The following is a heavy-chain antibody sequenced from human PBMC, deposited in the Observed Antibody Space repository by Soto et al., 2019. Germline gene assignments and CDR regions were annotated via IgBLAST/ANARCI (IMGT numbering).Heavy chain of an antibody. CDR3: AKDRGYSGYEFFDY. V-gene: IGHV3-23*01. Sequence: GGSLRLSCAASGFTFSSYAMSWVRQAPGKGLEWVSSISGTGGSTYYADSVKGRFTISRDNSKNTLYLQMNSLRAEDTAVYYCAKDRGYSGYEFFDYWGQGTLVTVSS. CDR1: GFTFSSYA. J-gene: IGHJ4*02. D-gene: IGHD5-12*01. CDR2: ISGTGGST.